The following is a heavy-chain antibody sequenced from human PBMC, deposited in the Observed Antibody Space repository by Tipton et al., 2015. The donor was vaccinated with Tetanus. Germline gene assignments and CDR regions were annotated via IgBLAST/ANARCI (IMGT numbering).Heavy chain of an antibody. CDR3: AISDVAVADTN. CDR1: GFIFGTYA. J-gene: IGHJ4*02. CDR2: ISAGGGST. D-gene: IGHD6-19*01. V-gene: IGHV3-23*01. Sequence: GSLRLSCAGFGFIFGTYAMSWVRQAPGKGLEWVSGISAGGGSTYYADSGEGRFTISRDNSKNTLYLQMNSLRAEDTAIYYCAISDVAVADTNWGQGTLVTVSS.